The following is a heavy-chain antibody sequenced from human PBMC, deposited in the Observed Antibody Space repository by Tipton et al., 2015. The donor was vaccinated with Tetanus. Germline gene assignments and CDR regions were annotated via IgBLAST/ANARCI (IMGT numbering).Heavy chain of an antibody. CDR3: ARGRVLGPHEYFEH. CDR1: GYTFTHYG. J-gene: IGHJ5*02. Sequence: QLVQSGAEVKKPGASVKVSCKASGYTFTHYGVNWVRQAPGQGLEWMGWISPFNENVNYAEKFQGRLSMTTDRSTATVYMDLRSLRSDDTAVYYCARGRVLGPHEYFEHWGQGTLVTVSS. V-gene: IGHV1-18*01. CDR2: ISPFNENV. D-gene: IGHD2-8*02.